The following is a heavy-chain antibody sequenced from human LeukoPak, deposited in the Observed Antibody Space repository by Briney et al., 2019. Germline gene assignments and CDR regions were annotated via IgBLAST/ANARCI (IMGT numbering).Heavy chain of an antibody. D-gene: IGHD2-2*01. CDR2: ISGSGGST. J-gene: IGHJ5*02. CDR3: AKGGRGNPYACWFDP. V-gene: IGHV3-23*01. CDR1: GFTFSSYA. Sequence: HPGGSLRLSCAASGFTFSSYAMSWVRQAPGKGLEWVSAISGSGGSTYYADSVKGRFTISRDNSKNTLYLQMNSLRAEDTAVYYCAKGGRGNPYACWFDPWGQGTLVTVSS.